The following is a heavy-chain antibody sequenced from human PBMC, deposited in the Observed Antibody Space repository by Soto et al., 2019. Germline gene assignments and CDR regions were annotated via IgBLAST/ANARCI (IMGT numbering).Heavy chain of an antibody. J-gene: IGHJ5*02. CDR3: AREAYCGGDCSPGGWFDP. V-gene: IGHV4-4*02. CDR2: IYHSGST. D-gene: IGHD2-21*02. Sequence: SETLSLTCAVSGGSISSSNWWSWVRQPPGKGLEWIGEIYHSGSTNYNPSLKSRVTISVDRSKNQFSLKLSSVTAADTAVYYCAREAYCGGDCSPGGWFDPWGQGTLVTVSS. CDR1: GGSISSSNW.